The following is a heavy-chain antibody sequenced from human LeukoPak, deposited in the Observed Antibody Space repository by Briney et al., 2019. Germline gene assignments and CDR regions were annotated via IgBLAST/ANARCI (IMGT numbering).Heavy chain of an antibody. CDR2: ISSNGYYI. CDR3: AREGLRTERSDTDAFDI. Sequence: GGPLRLSCAASGFTFSTYTINWVRQAPGKGLEWVSSISSNGYYIYYAGSVRGRFTISRDNAKNSLYPQMNSLRAEDTALYYCAREGLRTERSDTDAFDIWGQGTMVTVSS. J-gene: IGHJ3*02. D-gene: IGHD3-3*01. CDR1: GFTFSTYT. V-gene: IGHV3-21*01.